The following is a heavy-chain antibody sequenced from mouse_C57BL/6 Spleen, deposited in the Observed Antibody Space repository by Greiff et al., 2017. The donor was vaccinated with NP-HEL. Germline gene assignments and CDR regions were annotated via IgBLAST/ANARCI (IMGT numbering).Heavy chain of an antibody. Sequence: EVKLMESGGGLVKPGGSLKLSCAASGFTFSSYAMSWVRQTPEKRLEWVATISDGGSYTYYPDNVKGRFTISRDNAKNNLYLQMSHLKSEDTAMYYCARDRGGSMDYWGQGTSVTVSS. CDR2: ISDGGSYT. J-gene: IGHJ4*01. CDR3: ARDRGGSMDY. V-gene: IGHV5-4*01. CDR1: GFTFSSYA.